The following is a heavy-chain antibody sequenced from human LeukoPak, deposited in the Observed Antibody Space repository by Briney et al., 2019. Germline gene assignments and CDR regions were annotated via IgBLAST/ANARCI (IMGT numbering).Heavy chain of an antibody. CDR1: GGSINNYY. D-gene: IGHD1-26*01. V-gene: IGHV4-4*07. Sequence: SETLSLTCTVSGGSINNYYWNWIRQPAGKGLEYIGRIYISGSTNYNPSLKSRVTMSVDTSKNQFSLKLSSVTAADTAVYYCARDRSGSYRSEYFQHWGQGTLVTVSS. J-gene: IGHJ1*01. CDR3: ARDRSGSYRSEYFQH. CDR2: IYISGST.